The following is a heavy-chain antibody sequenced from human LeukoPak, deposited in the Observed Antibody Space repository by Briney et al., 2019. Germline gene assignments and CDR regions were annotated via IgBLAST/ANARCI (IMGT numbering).Heavy chain of an antibody. CDR2: ISAYNGNT. V-gene: IGHV1-18*01. CDR1: GYTFTSYG. D-gene: IGHD2-2*01. CDR3: ARSDVGYCSSTSCSHFDY. J-gene: IGHJ4*02. Sequence: GASVKVSCKASGYTFTSYGISWVRQAPGQGLEWMGWISAYNGNTNYAQKLQGRVTMTTDTSTSTAYMGLRSLRSDDTAVYYCARSDVGYCSSTSCSHFDYWGQGTLVTVSS.